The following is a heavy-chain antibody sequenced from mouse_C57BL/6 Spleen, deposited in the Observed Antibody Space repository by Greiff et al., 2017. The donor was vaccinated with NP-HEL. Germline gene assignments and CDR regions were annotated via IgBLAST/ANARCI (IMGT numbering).Heavy chain of an antibody. V-gene: IGHV1-5*01. D-gene: IGHD1-1*01. J-gene: IGHJ1*03. CDR2: IYPGNSAT. Sequence: EVKLMESGTVLARPGASVKMSCKTSGYTFTSYWMHWVKQRPGQGLEWIGAIYPGNSATSSNQKFKGKAKLTAVTSASTAYMELSSLTNEDAAVYYWTRGGSSLSYWYFDVWGTGTTVTVSS. CDR3: TRGGSSLSYWYFDV. CDR1: GYTFTSYW.